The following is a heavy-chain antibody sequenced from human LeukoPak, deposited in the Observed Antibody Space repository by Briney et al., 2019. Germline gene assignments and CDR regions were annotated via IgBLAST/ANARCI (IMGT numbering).Heavy chain of an antibody. Sequence: ASVKVSCKASGGTFSSYAISWVRQAPGQGLEWMGWISTDNGDTTYAQKLQGRVTMTTDTSTSTAYMELRSLRSDDTAVYYCAREGLGELTLDCWGQGTLVTVSS. CDR2: ISTDNGDT. J-gene: IGHJ4*02. D-gene: IGHD3-16*01. CDR3: AREGLGELTLDC. CDR1: GGTFSSYA. V-gene: IGHV1-18*01.